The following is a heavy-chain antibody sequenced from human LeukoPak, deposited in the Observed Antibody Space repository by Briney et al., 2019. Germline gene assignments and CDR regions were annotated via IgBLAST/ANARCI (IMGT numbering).Heavy chain of an antibody. D-gene: IGHD2-15*01. Sequence: KPGGSLRLSCAASGFTFTDYYMSWIRQTPGKGLEWISYISGREITIYYTDSVKGRFTISRDNTNNLLYPQMDSLRAEDTATYYCARRSWSHAFDVWGRGTFVTVS. J-gene: IGHJ3*01. CDR2: ISGREITI. V-gene: IGHV3-11*01. CDR3: ARRSWSHAFDV. CDR1: GFTFTDYY.